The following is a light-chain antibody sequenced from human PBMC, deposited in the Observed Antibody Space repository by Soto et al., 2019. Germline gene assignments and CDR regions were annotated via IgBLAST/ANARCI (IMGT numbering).Light chain of an antibody. J-gene: IGLJ1*01. CDR3: SSYTSSSTYV. V-gene: IGLV2-14*01. CDR1: SSDVGGYNY. CDR2: DVS. Sequence: QSALTQPASVSGSTGQSITISCTGTSSDVGGYNYVSWYQQHPGKAPKLMIYDVSNRPSGVSNRFSGSKSGNTASPTSSGLEAEDEADYYCSSYTSSSTYVFGSGTKLTVL.